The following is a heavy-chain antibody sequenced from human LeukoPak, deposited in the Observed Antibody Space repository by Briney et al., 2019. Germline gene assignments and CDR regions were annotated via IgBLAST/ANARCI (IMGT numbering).Heavy chain of an antibody. CDR3: ARAGQGVTVTFDY. Sequence: SETLSLTRAVYGGSFSGYYWSWIRQPPGKGLEWIGEINHSGSTNYNPSLKSRVTISVDTSKNQFSLKLSSVTAADTAVYYCARAGQGVTVTFDYWGQGTLVTVSS. J-gene: IGHJ4*02. D-gene: IGHD4-17*01. CDR1: GGSFSGYY. V-gene: IGHV4-34*01. CDR2: INHSGST.